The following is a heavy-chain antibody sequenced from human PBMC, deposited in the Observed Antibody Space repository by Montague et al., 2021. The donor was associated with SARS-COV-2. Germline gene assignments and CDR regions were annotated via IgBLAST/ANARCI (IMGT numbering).Heavy chain of an antibody. V-gene: IGHV4-39*01. J-gene: IGHJ4*02. CDR2: ISNGGRT. Sequence: SETLSLTCSVPGGSFDSDNFFWGWIRQPPGKRLEWIGVISNGGRTFDNPSLKSRVTISVHTSRNQLSLNVKSVTAADTAVYYCARHRRYDVVTYYPDFWGQGTLVVVSS. D-gene: IGHD3-9*01. CDR3: ARHRRYDVVTYYPDF. CDR1: GGSFDSDNFF.